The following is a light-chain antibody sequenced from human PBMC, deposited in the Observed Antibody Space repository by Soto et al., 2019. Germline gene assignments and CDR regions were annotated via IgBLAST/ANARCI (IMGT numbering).Light chain of an antibody. CDR1: QSISSW. J-gene: IGKJ5*01. V-gene: IGKV1-5*01. Sequence: EIQLTQSPSALLTSALERVNSTSRASQSISSWLAWYQQKPGKAPKLLIYDASSLESGVPSRFSGSGSGTEFTLTISSLQPDDFATYYCQKYNSYSVNFGQGTRLEIK. CDR2: DAS. CDR3: QKYNSYSVN.